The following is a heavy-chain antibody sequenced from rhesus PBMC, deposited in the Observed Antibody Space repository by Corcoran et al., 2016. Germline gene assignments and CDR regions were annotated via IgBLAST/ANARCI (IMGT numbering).Heavy chain of an antibody. J-gene: IGHJ4*01. CDR1: GASVSGTY. V-gene: IGHV4S2*01. D-gene: IGHD5-36*01. Sequence: QGQLQESGPGLVKPSETLALTCAVSGASVSGTYWTWLRQAPGKGLEWIGRFAGRGTTTDSNPSLKSRVAISMDTSRNQISLKLDSVTAADTAIYYCARAGIATDFDFWGQGLLVTVSS. CDR3: ARAGIATDFDF. CDR2: FAGRGTTT.